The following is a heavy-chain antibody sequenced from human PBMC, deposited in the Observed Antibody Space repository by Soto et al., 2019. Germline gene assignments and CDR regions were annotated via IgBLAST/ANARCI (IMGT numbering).Heavy chain of an antibody. Sequence: QVQLVESGGGVVQPGRSLRLSCAASGFTFSSYGMHWVRQAPGKGLEWVAVISYDGSNKYYADSVKGRFTISRDNSKNTLYLQMNSLRAEDTAVYYCAKSHHYSNYDGNKNWGQGTLVTVSS. J-gene: IGHJ4*02. CDR2: ISYDGSNK. D-gene: IGHD4-4*01. CDR3: AKSHHYSNYDGNKN. V-gene: IGHV3-30*18. CDR1: GFTFSSYG.